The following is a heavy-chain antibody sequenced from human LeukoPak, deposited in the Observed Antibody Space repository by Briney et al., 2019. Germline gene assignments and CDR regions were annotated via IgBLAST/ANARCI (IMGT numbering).Heavy chain of an antibody. Sequence: GSSLRLSCAASGFTFSSYAMLWVRQAPGKGLEWVAVISYDGSNKYYADSAKGRFTISRDNSKNTLYLQMNSLRAEDTAVYYCARDEAAYSGSPLDYWGQGTLVTVYS. D-gene: IGHD1-26*01. V-gene: IGHV3-30-3*01. CDR1: GFTFSSYA. CDR3: ARDEAAYSGSPLDY. CDR2: ISYDGSNK. J-gene: IGHJ4*02.